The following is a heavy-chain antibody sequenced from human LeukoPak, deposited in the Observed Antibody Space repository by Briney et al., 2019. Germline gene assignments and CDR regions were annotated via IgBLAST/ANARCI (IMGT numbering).Heavy chain of an antibody. CDR2: IKQDGSDK. CDR3: VSTGSLLDY. CDR1: GFTFSNYW. D-gene: IGHD3-10*01. J-gene: IGHJ4*02. Sequence: GGSLRLSCAVSGFTFSNYWMTWVRQAPGKGLEWVANIKQDGSDKYYVDSVKGRFTISRDNAKNSLYLQMNSLRVEDTAVYYCVSTGSLLDYWGQGVLDTVSS. V-gene: IGHV3-7*01.